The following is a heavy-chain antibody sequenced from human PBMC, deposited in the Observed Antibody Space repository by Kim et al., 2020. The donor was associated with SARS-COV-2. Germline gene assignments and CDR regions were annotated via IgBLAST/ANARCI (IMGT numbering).Heavy chain of an antibody. Sequence: SETLSLTCTVSGGSISSYYWSWIRQPPGKGLEWIGYIYYSGSTNYNPSLKSRVTISVDTSKNQFSLKLSSVTAADTAVYYCARWISVGVVSSHWFDPWGQGTLVTVSS. CDR3: ARWISVGVVSSHWFDP. CDR2: IYYSGST. D-gene: IGHD3-3*01. J-gene: IGHJ5*02. CDR1: GGSISSYY. V-gene: IGHV4-59*01.